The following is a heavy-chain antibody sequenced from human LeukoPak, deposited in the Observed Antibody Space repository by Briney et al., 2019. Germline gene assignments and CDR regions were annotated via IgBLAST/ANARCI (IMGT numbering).Heavy chain of an antibody. CDR3: AKARQPYSGSSGFDY. J-gene: IGHJ4*02. V-gene: IGHV3-23*01. D-gene: IGHD6-6*01. CDR1: GFTFSSYA. CDR2: ISGSGGST. Sequence: PGGSLRLSCAASGFTFSSYAMSWVRQAPGKGLEWVSAISGSGGSTHYADSVKGRFTISRDNSKNTLYLQMNSLSAEDTAVYYCAKARQPYSGSSGFDYWGQGTLVTVSS.